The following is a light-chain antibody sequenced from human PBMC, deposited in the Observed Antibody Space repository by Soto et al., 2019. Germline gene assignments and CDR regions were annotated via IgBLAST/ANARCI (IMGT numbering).Light chain of an antibody. J-gene: IGKJ2*01. CDR2: GSS. V-gene: IGKV3-20*01. CDR1: ENVSNNH. CDR3: QQYGSSPPYT. Sequence: EIVLTQSPGTLSLSPGERATLSCRASENVSNNHLAWYQQKPGQAPRLLIFGSSDRAAGIPDRFSGSGSGTDFTLTISRLEPEDFAVYYCQQYGSSPPYTFGHGTKLEIK.